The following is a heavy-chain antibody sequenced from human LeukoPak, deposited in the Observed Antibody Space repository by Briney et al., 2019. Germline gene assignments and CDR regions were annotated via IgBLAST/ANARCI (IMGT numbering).Heavy chain of an antibody. Sequence: SETLSLTYTVSGGSISSYYWSWIRQPPGKGLEWIGYIYYSGSTNYNPSLKSRVTISVDTSKNQFSLKLSSVTAADTAVYYCARVDRSGYGGYFDYWGQGTLVTVSS. J-gene: IGHJ4*02. CDR1: GGSISSYY. D-gene: IGHD3-3*01. V-gene: IGHV4-59*01. CDR3: ARVDRSGYGGYFDY. CDR2: IYYSGST.